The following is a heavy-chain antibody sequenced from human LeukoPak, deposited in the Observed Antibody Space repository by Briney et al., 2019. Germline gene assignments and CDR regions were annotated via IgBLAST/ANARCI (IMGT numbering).Heavy chain of an antibody. CDR2: IYYSGST. V-gene: IGHV4-31*03. D-gene: IGHD4-23*01. J-gene: IGHJ4*02. Sequence: SETLSLTCTVSGGSISSGGYYWSWIRQHPGKGLEWIGNIYYSGSTYYNPSLKSRVTISADTSKTQFPLKLSSVTAADTAVYYCARGLVPLYYFDYWGQGTLVTVSS. CDR1: GGSISSGGYY. CDR3: ARGLVPLYYFDY.